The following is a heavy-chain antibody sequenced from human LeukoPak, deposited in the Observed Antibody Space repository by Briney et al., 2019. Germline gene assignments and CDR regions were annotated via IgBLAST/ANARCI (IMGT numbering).Heavy chain of an antibody. Sequence: GGSLRLSCAASGFTFSSYSMNWVRQAPGKGLEWVSSISSSSSYIYYADSVKGRFTISRDNSKNTLYLQMNSLRAEDTAVYYCAKDGYYYDXSGYYYWGQGTLVTVSS. V-gene: IGHV3-21*04. D-gene: IGHD3-22*01. CDR1: GFTFSSYS. CDR3: AKDGYYYDXSGYYY. J-gene: IGHJ4*02. CDR2: ISSSSSYI.